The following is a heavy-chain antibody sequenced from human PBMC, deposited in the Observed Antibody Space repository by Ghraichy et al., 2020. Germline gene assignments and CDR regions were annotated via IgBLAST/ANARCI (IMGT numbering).Heavy chain of an antibody. CDR1: GFTFSSYW. D-gene: IGHD4-17*01. V-gene: IGHV3-74*01. Sequence: GGSLRLSCAASGFTFSSYWMHWVRQAPGKGLVWVSRINSDGSSTTYADSVKGRFTISRDNAKNTLYLQMNSLRAEDTAVYYCARNYGDSWYFDLWGRGTLVTVSS. CDR2: INSDGSST. J-gene: IGHJ2*01. CDR3: ARNYGDSWYFDL.